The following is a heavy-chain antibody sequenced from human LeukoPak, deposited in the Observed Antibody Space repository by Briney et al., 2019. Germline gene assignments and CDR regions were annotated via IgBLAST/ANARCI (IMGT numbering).Heavy chain of an antibody. Sequence: GGSLRLSCAASGFTFSSYGMHWVRQAPGKGLEWVAVIWYDGSNKYYADSVKGRFTISRDNSKNTLYLQMNSLRAEDTAVYYCARDGRYCSGTSCYWGGYYYYYYMDVWGKGTTVTVSS. CDR3: ARDGRYCSGTSCYWGGYYYYYYMDV. CDR1: GFTFSSYG. J-gene: IGHJ6*03. V-gene: IGHV3-33*01. D-gene: IGHD2-2*01. CDR2: IWYDGSNK.